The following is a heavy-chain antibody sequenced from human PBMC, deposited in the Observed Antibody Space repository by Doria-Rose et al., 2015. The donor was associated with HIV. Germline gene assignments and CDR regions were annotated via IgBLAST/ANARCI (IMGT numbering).Heavy chain of an antibody. CDR1: GFTSSSHR. CDR2: TSSTSAYI. D-gene: IGHD3-10*01. V-gene: IGHV3-21*01. J-gene: IGHJ4*02. CDR3: ATGVTLDY. Sequence: QLVQSGGGPVRPGGSLRLSCATSGFTSSSHRINWVRQAPGKGLEWVPSTSSTSAYINYADSVRGRFTISRDNARNSLYLQMDSLRAEDTAIYYCATGVTLDYWGQGTLVTVSS.